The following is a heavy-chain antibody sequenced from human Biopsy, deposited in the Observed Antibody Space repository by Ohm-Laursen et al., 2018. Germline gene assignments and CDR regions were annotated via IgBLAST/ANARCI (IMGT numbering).Heavy chain of an antibody. D-gene: IGHD3-16*01. Sequence: GASVKVSCKGSGYIFTSFGVSWVRQAPGYGLGWMGWVSTYNGNTEYEQKFQGRVTMTTDTSANTAYMELRSLRSDDTAVYFCARVREGGLPDYWGQGILVTVSS. CDR1: GYIFTSFG. J-gene: IGHJ4*02. CDR3: ARVREGGLPDY. V-gene: IGHV1-18*01. CDR2: VSTYNGNT.